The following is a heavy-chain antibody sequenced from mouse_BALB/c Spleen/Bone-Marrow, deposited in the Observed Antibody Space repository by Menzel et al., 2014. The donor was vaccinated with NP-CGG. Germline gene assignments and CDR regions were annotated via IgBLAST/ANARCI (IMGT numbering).Heavy chain of an antibody. J-gene: IGHJ2*01. V-gene: IGHV5-17*02. CDR1: GFTFSSFG. CDR3: ARSGSSSGYFDY. CDR2: ISSGSSTI. Sequence: EVKLMESGGGLVQPGGSRKLSCAASGFTFSSFGMHWVRQAPEKGQEWVAYISSGSSTIYYADTVMGRFTISRDNPKNTLFLQMTSLRSEDAAMYYCARSGSSSGYFDYWGQGTTLTVSS. D-gene: IGHD1-1*01.